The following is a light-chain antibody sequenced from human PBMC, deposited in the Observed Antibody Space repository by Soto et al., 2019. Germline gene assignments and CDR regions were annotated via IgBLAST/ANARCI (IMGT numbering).Light chain of an antibody. CDR3: QQYNTWPIT. Sequence: ILMTQSPDTLYVSTGERVTLSCRASQSVSDKLAWYQQKPGQGPRLLVYRASTRTLGIPARFSGSESGTEFTLTISSLQSEDFAVYYCQQYNTWPITFGQGTRLEI. J-gene: IGKJ5*01. V-gene: IGKV3-15*01. CDR2: RAS. CDR1: QSVSDK.